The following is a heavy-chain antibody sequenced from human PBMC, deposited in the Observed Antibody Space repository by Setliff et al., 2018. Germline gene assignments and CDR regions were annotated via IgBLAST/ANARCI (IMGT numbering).Heavy chain of an antibody. Sequence: SETLSLTCAVSGGSISSSNWWSWVRQPPGKVREWIGEIYHSGSTNYNPSLKSRVTISVDKSKNQFSLKLSSVTAADTAVYYCARTLDDDEILTGHGYYLDYWGQGTLVTVSS. CDR1: GGSISSSNW. J-gene: IGHJ4*02. CDR3: ARTLDDDEILTGHGYYLDY. CDR2: IYHSGST. V-gene: IGHV4-4*02. D-gene: IGHD3-9*01.